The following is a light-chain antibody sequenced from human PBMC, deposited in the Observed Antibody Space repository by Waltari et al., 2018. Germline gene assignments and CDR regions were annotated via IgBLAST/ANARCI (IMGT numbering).Light chain of an antibody. Sequence: SYALTQRPSVSVSPGQTAGITCSGANLGDKYACWYQQKPGQSPVLVIYQDSTRPSGIPERFSGSNSGNTATLTISGTQAMDEADYYCQAWDSSTYVFGTGTKVTVL. J-gene: IGLJ1*01. V-gene: IGLV3-1*01. CDR3: QAWDSSTYV. CDR2: QDS. CDR1: NLGDKY.